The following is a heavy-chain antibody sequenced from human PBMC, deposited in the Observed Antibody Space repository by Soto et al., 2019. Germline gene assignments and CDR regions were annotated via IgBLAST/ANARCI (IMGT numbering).Heavy chain of an antibody. CDR2: ISYDGSNK. D-gene: IGHD3-10*01. J-gene: IGHJ2*01. CDR3: AKDREIWLRWYFDL. Sequence: QVQLVESGGGVVQPGRSLRLSCAASGFTFSSYGMHWVRQAPGKGLEWVAVISYDGSNKYYADSVKGRFTISRDNSKKPLYLKMNSRGAEDTAVYYGAKDREIWLRWYFDLWGRGTLVTVSS. CDR1: GFTFSSYG. V-gene: IGHV3-30*18.